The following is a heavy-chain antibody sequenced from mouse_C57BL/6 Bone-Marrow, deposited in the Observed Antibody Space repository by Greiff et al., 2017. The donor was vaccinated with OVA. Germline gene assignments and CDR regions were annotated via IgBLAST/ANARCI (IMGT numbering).Heavy chain of an antibody. J-gene: IGHJ2*01. CDR3: ARDRATVVATKYFDY. V-gene: IGHV5-4*01. Sequence: DVQLVESGGGLVKPGGSLKLSCAASGFTFSSYAMSWVSQTPEKRLEWVATISDGGSYTYYPDNVKGRFTISRDNAKNNLYLQMSHLKSEDTAMYYCARDRATVVATKYFDYWGQGTTLTVSS. CDR1: GFTFSSYA. D-gene: IGHD1-1*01. CDR2: ISDGGSYT.